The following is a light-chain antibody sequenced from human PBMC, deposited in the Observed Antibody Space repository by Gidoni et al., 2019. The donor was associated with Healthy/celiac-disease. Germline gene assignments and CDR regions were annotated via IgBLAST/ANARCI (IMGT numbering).Light chain of an antibody. Sequence: QSALTQPRPASGPPGQSVTISCTGTSSDVGGYNYVSWYQQHPGKAPKLMIYDVSKRPSGVPDRFSGSKSGNTDSLTISGLQAEDEADYYCCSYAGSYVFGTGTKVTVL. CDR1: SSDVGGYNY. V-gene: IGLV2-11*01. CDR3: CSYAGSYV. CDR2: DVS. J-gene: IGLJ1*01.